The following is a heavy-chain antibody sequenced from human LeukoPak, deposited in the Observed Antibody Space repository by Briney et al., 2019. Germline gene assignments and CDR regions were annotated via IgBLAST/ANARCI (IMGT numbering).Heavy chain of an antibody. Sequence: PSETLSLTCSVSGGSITGLFWSCLRHAPGETLGWLGYVHDSGATAYNPSLKTGLTISLHTSTKQFFLRLTAVTAADTAFYYCAREEGAAGESLDFWGQGTMVTVSS. CDR2: VHDSGAT. CDR1: GGSITGLF. J-gene: IGHJ3*01. D-gene: IGHD2-8*02. V-gene: IGHV4-59*11. CDR3: AREEGAAGESLDF.